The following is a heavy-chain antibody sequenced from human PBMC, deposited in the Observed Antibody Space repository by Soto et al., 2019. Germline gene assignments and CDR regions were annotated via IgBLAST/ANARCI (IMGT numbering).Heavy chain of an antibody. J-gene: IGHJ4*02. V-gene: IGHV1-8*02. D-gene: IGHD6-25*01. CDR1: GYTFTTCD. Sequence: QVQLVQSGAEVKKAGASVKVSCKASGYTFTTCDIHWVRQAPGRGLEWMGWMNPYTGKTRNAQRFQGRVTMTRDTSISTAYMEVSSLRSEDTGVYYCVRRKERSGPHYFDAWGQGTLVTVSS. CDR3: VRRKERSGPHYFDA. CDR2: MNPYTGKT.